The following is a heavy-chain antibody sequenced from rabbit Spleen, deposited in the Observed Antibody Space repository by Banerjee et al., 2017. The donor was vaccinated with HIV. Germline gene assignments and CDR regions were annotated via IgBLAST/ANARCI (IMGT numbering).Heavy chain of an antibody. V-gene: IGHV1S40*01. D-gene: IGHD4-1*01. CDR1: GFSFSSTYY. CDR2: IYTSDGDT. CDR3: ARGGGIVGDGLNL. J-gene: IGHJ4*01. Sequence: QSLEESGGGLVQPEGSLTLTCTASGFSFSSTYYMCWVRQAPGKGLDFIASIYTSDGDTYYATWAKGRFTISKTSSTTVTLQMTSLTAADTATYFCARGGGIVGDGLNLWGPGTLVTVS.